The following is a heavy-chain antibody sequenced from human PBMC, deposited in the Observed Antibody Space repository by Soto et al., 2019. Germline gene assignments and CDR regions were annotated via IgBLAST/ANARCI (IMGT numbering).Heavy chain of an antibody. J-gene: IGHJ6*02. Sequence: EVQLVESGGGLVQPGRSLRLSCAASGFTFDDYAMHWVRQAPGKGLVWVSGISWNSGSIGYAESVKGRFTISRDNAKNSLYLQMNSLGAEDTALYYFAKDAITMFRGVISNYGMDVWGQGTTVTVSS. CDR3: AKDAITMFRGVISNYGMDV. CDR1: GFTFDDYA. CDR2: ISWNSGSI. D-gene: IGHD3-10*01. V-gene: IGHV3-9*01.